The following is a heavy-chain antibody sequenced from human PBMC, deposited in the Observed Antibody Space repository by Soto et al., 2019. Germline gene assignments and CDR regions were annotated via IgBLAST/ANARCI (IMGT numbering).Heavy chain of an antibody. D-gene: IGHD6-6*01. J-gene: IGHJ5*02. CDR2: IIPSSGST. CDR1: GGTFSSYA. Sequence: SVKVSCKASGGTFSSYAISWVRQAPGQGLEWMGGIIPSSGSTNYAQKFQGRVTMTRDTSTSTVYMELSSLSSEDTAVYYCARGGQCSTSSWGNWFDPWGQGTLVTVSS. V-gene: IGHV1-69*05. CDR3: ARGGQCSTSSWGNWFDP.